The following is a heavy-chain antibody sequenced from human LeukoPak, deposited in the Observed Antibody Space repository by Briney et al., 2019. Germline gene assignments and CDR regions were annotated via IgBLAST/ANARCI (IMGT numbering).Heavy chain of an antibody. CDR2: ISYDGSNK. D-gene: IGHD5-24*01. CDR3: AKDTRQLAFDH. J-gene: IGHJ4*02. CDR1: GFTFSSYG. V-gene: IGHV3-30*18. Sequence: PGGSLRLSCAASGFTFSSYGMHWVRQAPGKGLEWVAVISYDGSNKYYADSVKGRFTISRDNSKNTLYLQMNSLRAEDTAVYYCAKDTRQLAFDHWGQGTLVTVSS.